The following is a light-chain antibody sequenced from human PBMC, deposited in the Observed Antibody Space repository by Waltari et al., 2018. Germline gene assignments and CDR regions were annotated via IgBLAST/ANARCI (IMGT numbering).Light chain of an antibody. J-gene: IGKJ4*01. Sequence: AIQVTQSPSSLSASVGDRVPIPCRASQDLDNWLAWYQQKPGKAPNLLIYGASVLESGVPSRFSGSGSGTDFTLTISSLQPEDFATYYCQQLHSYPRAFGGGTKVESK. CDR1: QDLDNW. V-gene: IGKV1-13*02. CDR3: QQLHSYPRA. CDR2: GAS.